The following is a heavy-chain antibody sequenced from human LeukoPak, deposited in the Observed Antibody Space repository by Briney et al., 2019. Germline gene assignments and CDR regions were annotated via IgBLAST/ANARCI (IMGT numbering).Heavy chain of an antibody. CDR1: GFTFSSYT. D-gene: IGHD7-27*01. CDR3: AKDGGLWVSAHWGDS. CDR2: ITTSDGNI. Sequence: GGSLRLSCAASGFTFSSYTMSWVRQAPGKGLEWVSTITTSDGNIYYADSVKGRFTVSRDNSKNTLFLQMNSLRAEDTAVYYCAKDGGLWVSAHWGDSWGRGTLVTVSS. V-gene: IGHV3-23*01. J-gene: IGHJ4*02.